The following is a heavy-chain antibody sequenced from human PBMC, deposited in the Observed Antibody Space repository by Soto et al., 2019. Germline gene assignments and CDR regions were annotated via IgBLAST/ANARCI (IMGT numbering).Heavy chain of an antibody. CDR2: MSHSGLT. CDR1: GFSISSSRW. J-gene: IGHJ5*02. CDR3: AKLRDGNWFDP. V-gene: IGHV4-28*01. Sequence: QVQLQESGPGLVKPSDTLSLTCAVSGFSISSSRWWGWIRQPPGKGLEWIGYMSHSGLTYYNPSLESRVTMSLDTSRNLFSLRLTSVTADDTALYFCAKLRDGNWFDPWGQGTLVTVSS. D-gene: IGHD1-7*01.